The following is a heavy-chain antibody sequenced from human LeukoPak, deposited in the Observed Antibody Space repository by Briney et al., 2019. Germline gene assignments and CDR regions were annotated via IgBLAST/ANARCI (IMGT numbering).Heavy chain of an antibody. V-gene: IGHV3-7*01. CDR1: GFTFSSYW. D-gene: IGHD3-10*01. J-gene: IGHJ5*02. Sequence: GGSLRLSCAASGFTFSSYWMSWVCQAPGKGLEWVANIKQDGSEKYYVDSVKGRFTISRDNAKNSLYLQMSSLRAEDTAVYYCARDRVYYYGSGNDWFDPWGQGTLVTVSS. CDR2: IKQDGSEK. CDR3: ARDRVYYYGSGNDWFDP.